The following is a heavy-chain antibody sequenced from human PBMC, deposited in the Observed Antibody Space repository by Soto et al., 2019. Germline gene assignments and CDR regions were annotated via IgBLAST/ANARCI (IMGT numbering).Heavy chain of an antibody. CDR3: ARELAAATCFDP. D-gene: IGHD6-13*01. Sequence: ESGGGVVQPGRSLRLSCAASGFTFSSYAMHWVRQAPGKGLEWVAVISYDGSNKYYADSVKGRFTISRDNSKNTLYLQMNSLRAEDTAVYYCARELAAATCFDPWGQGTLVTVSS. CDR1: GFTFSSYA. V-gene: IGHV3-30-3*01. J-gene: IGHJ5*02. CDR2: ISYDGSNK.